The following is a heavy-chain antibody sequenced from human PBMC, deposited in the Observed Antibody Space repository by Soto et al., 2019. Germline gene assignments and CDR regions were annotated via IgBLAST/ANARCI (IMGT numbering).Heavy chain of an antibody. CDR1: GFTFTSSA. CDR2: IVVGSGNT. J-gene: IGHJ4*02. CDR3: AADPHYGGNFDY. D-gene: IGHD4-17*01. V-gene: IGHV1-58*01. Sequence: ASVKVSCKASGFTFTSSAVQWVRQARGQRLEWIGWIVVGSGNTNYAQKFQERVTITRDMSTSTAYMELSSLRSEDTAVYYCAADPHYGGNFDYWGQGTLVTVSS.